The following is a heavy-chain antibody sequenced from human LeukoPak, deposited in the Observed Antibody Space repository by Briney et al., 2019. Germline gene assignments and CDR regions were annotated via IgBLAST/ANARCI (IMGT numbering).Heavy chain of an antibody. CDR3: ARGRQSGWFDP. D-gene: IGHD6-25*01. Sequence: SQTLSLTCTVSGGSISSGGYYWSWIRQHPGKGLEWIGYIHYSGSTCYNPSLKSRVTISVDTSKNQFSLKLSSVTAADTAVYYCARGRQSGWFDPWGQGTLVTVSS. V-gene: IGHV4-31*03. J-gene: IGHJ5*02. CDR2: IHYSGST. CDR1: GGSISSGGYY.